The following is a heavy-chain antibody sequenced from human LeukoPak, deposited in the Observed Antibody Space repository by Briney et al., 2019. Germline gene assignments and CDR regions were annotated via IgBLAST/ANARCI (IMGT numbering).Heavy chain of an antibody. Sequence: PSQTLSLTCTVSGSSISSGDYYWSWIRQPPGKGLEWIGYIYYSGSTYYNPSLKSRVTISVDTSKNQFSLKLSSVTAADTAVYYCARGMSMVRGVIGDWGQGTLVTVSS. D-gene: IGHD3-10*01. CDR2: IYYSGST. V-gene: IGHV4-30-4*01. CDR3: ARGMSMVRGVIGD. J-gene: IGHJ4*02. CDR1: GSSISSGDYY.